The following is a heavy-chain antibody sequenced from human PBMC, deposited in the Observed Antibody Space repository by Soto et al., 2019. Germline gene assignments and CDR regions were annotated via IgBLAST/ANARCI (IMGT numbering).Heavy chain of an antibody. J-gene: IGHJ4*02. CDR2: IRKDGSEK. V-gene: IGHV3-7*03. Sequence: EVQLVESVGGLVQPGGSLRLSCAASGFSVSSYWMNWVRQAPGKGLEWVAIIRKDGSEKYYVDSVKGRFTISRDNAKNSLYLQMNSPRDDDTAGYYCAGGSGWLSDYWGRGTLLTVSS. CDR1: GFSVSSYW. CDR3: AGGSGWLSDY. D-gene: IGHD6-19*01.